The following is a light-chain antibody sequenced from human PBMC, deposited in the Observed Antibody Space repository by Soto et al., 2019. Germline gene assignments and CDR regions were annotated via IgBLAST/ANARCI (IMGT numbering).Light chain of an antibody. CDR1: QSVSGH. CDR2: RAS. Sequence: EIVMTQSPATLSVSPGERATLSCRASQSVSGHLAWYQHKPGQAPRLLIYRASTRATGSPARFSGSGSGTEFTLTISSLQSEDFAVYYCQQYKNWPLPTFGGGTKVEIK. V-gene: IGKV3-15*01. CDR3: QQYKNWPLPT. J-gene: IGKJ4*01.